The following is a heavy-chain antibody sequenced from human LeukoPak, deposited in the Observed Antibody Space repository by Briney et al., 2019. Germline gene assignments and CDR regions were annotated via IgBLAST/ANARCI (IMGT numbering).Heavy chain of an antibody. D-gene: IGHD6-13*01. Sequence: SVKVSCKASGGTFSSYAISWVRQAPGQGLEWMGRIIPIFGTANYAQEVQGRVTITTDESTSTAYMELSSLRSEDTAVYYCAREWGSSSWYRYWGQGTLVTVSS. CDR3: AREWGSSSWYRY. CDR1: GGTFSSYA. V-gene: IGHV1-69*05. J-gene: IGHJ4*02. CDR2: IIPIFGTA.